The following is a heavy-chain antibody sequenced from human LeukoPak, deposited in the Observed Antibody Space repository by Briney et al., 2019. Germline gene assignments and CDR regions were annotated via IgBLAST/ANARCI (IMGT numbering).Heavy chain of an antibody. V-gene: IGHV4-59*01. CDR3: GRVAKGGGRNWFDP. CDR2: IYYSGST. Sequence: SETLSLTCTVSGGSISSYYWSWIRQPPGKGLEWIGYIYYSGSTNYNPSLKSLVTISVDTSKNQFSLKLSSVTAADTAVYYCGRVAKGGGRNWFDPWGQGTLVTVSS. CDR1: GGSISSYY. D-gene: IGHD2-21*01. J-gene: IGHJ5*02.